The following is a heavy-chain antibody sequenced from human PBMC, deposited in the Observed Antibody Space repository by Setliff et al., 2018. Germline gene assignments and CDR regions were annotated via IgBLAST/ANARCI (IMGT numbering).Heavy chain of an antibody. J-gene: IGHJ4*02. V-gene: IGHV3-21*01. Sequence: LRLSCAASGFTFSNYAMTWVRQAPGKGLEWISGISRDTDYTYYAESVKGRFTIFRDNAKNSVYLQMNRLRAEDTAVYYCARISRLYTSSWDDYWGRGTLVTVSS. CDR3: ARISRLYTSSWDDY. D-gene: IGHD6-13*01. CDR2: ISRDTDYT. CDR1: GFTFSNYA.